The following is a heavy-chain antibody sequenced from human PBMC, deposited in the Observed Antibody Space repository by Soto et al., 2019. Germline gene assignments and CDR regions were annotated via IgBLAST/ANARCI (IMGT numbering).Heavy chain of an antibody. D-gene: IGHD1-26*01. CDR2: IYPGDSDT. CDR1: GYRFTSYL. J-gene: IGHJ6*02. V-gene: IGHV5-51*01. Sequence: GESLNISFKVSGYRFTSYLSGWVLQMPGKGLEWMGIIYPGDSDTRYSPSFQGQVTISADKSISTAYLQWSSLKASDTAMYYCARHLSGFYYYGMDVWGQGTTVTVSS. CDR3: ARHLSGFYYYGMDV.